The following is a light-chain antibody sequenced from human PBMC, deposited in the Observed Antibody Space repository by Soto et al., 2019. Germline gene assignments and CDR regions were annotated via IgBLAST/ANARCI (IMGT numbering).Light chain of an antibody. Sequence: QSPSSLSASVGDRVTITCRASQSISTYLNWFQQKPGKAPKLLIHDASTLATGVPSRFTGSGSGTDFTLTINSLQPEDVATYYCQQFDDLPLTFGGGTKVDIK. V-gene: IGKV1-33*01. CDR1: QSISTY. CDR3: QQFDDLPLT. CDR2: DAS. J-gene: IGKJ4*01.